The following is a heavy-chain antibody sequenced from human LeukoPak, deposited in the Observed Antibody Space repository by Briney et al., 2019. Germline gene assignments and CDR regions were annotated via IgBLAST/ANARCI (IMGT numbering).Heavy chain of an antibody. V-gene: IGHV3-7*01. CDR2: IKQDGSEK. J-gene: IGHJ4*02. Sequence: PGGSLRLSCAASGFTLSSYWMSWVRQAPGKGLEGVANIKQDGSEKYYVDSVKGRFTISRDNAKNSLYLQMNSLRAEDTAVYYCARDEWWIQLCDYWGQGTLVTVSS. CDR1: GFTLSSYW. D-gene: IGHD5-18*01. CDR3: ARDEWWIQLCDY.